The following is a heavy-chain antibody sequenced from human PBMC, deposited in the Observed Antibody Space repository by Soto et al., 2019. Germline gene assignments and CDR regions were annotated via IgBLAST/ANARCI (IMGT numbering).Heavy chain of an antibody. CDR1: GFSLSTSGVG. CDR2: IYWDDDK. V-gene: IGHV2-5*02. D-gene: IGHD2-2*01. CDR3: AHSPSRRYCSSTSCYSDNTPGADAFDI. J-gene: IGHJ3*02. Sequence: SGPTLVNPTQTLTLTCTFSGFSLSTSGVGVGWIRQPPGKALEWLALIYWDDDKRYSPSLKSRLTITKDTSKNQVVLTMTNMDPVDTAPYYCAHSPSRRYCSSTSCYSDNTPGADAFDIWGQGTMVTVSS.